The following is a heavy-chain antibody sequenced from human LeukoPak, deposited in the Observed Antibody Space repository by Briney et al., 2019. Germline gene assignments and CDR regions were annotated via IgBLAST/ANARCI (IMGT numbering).Heavy chain of an antibody. CDR1: GFTFSTYW. CDR2: ISGDGSTT. Sequence: PGGSLRLSCAASGFTFSTYWMRWVRQAPGKGLVWVSRISGDGSTTNYADSVKGQFSISRDNAKNTLYLQMNSLRAEDTAVYYCARELPFDYWGQGTLVTVSS. D-gene: IGHD1-26*01. J-gene: IGHJ4*02. V-gene: IGHV3-74*01. CDR3: ARELPFDY.